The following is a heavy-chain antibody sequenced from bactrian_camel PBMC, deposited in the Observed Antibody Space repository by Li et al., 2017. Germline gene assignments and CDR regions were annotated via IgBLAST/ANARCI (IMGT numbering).Heavy chain of an antibody. Sequence: VQLVESGGRSVQAGGALTISCAASGATRRMAWFRQAPGKEREAVAAIYSAGVTTYYADSVKGRFTISQDNPGNTVYLEMNNLKPEDTAMYYCAAAFLLPSVVARLTAPSWLYWGQGTQVTVS. CDR3: AAAFLLPSVVARLTAPSWLY. D-gene: IGHD1*01. CDR2: IYSAGVTT. V-gene: IGHV3S40*01. J-gene: IGHJ4*01. CDR1: GATRR.